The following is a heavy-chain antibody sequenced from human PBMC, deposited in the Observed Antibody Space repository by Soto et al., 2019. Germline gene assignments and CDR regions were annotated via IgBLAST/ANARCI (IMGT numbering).Heavy chain of an antibody. D-gene: IGHD6-6*01. CDR3: ARGELEYSSSDSYYYYMDV. V-gene: IGHV1-3*01. CDR1: GYTFTSYA. J-gene: IGHJ6*03. Sequence: GASVKVSCKASGYTFTSYAMHWVRQAAGQRLEWMGWINAGNGNTKYSQKFQGRVTITRDTSASTAYMELSSLRSEDTAVYYCARGELEYSSSDSYYYYMDVWGKGTTVTVSS. CDR2: INAGNGNT.